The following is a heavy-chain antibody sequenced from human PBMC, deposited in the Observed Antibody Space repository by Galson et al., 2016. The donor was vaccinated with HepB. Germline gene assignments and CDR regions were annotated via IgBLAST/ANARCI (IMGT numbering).Heavy chain of an antibody. CDR1: GFTVSNNY. CDR2: IYSGGST. CDR3: ARGGGPAAGV. Sequence: SLRLSCAASGFTVSNNYMRWVRQAPGKGLEWVSLIYSGGSTYYADTVKGRFTISRDNSKNTLYRQMNSLRDEDTSVYYCARGGGPAAGVWGQGTLVTVSS. J-gene: IGHJ4*02. V-gene: IGHV3-66*01. D-gene: IGHD6-13*01.